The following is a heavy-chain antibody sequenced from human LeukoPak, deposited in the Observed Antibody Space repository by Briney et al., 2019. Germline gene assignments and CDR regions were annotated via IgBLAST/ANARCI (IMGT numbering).Heavy chain of an antibody. CDR3: ARDPYGDYGDCFDY. J-gene: IGHJ4*02. CDR1: GFTFSSYW. V-gene: IGHV3-7*01. Sequence: GGSLRLSCAASGFTFSSYWMSWVRQAPGKGLEWVANIKHDGSEKYYVDSVKGRFTISRDNAEKSLYLQMNSLRAEDTAVYYCARDPYGDYGDCFDYWGQGTLVTVSS. CDR2: IKHDGSEK. D-gene: IGHD4-17*01.